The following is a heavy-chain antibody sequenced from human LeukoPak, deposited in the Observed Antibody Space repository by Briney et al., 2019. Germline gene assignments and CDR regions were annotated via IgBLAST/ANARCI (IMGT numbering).Heavy chain of an antibody. D-gene: IGHD5-12*01. Sequence: TSETLSLTCTVSGGSISSYYWSWIRQPPGKGLEWIGYIYYSGSTNYNPSLKSRVTISVDTSKNQFSLKLNSVTAADTAVYYCARVSGYDWESFYDYWGQGTLVTVSS. CDR3: ARVSGYDWESFYDY. CDR1: GGSISSYY. J-gene: IGHJ4*02. V-gene: IGHV4-59*01. CDR2: IYYSGST.